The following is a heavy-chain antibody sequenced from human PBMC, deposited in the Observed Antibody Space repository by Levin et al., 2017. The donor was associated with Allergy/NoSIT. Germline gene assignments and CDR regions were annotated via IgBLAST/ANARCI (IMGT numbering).Heavy chain of an antibody. CDR3: ARDIVVVVAAMRGRFGWFDP. CDR2: INPSGGST. V-gene: IGHV1-46*01. Sequence: ASVKVSCKASGYTFTSYYMHWVRQAPGQGLEWMGIINPSGGSTSYAQKFQGRVTMTRDTSTSTVYMELSSLRSEDTAVYYCARDIVVVVAAMRGRFGWFDPWGQGTLVTVSS. CDR1: GYTFTSYY. D-gene: IGHD2-15*01. J-gene: IGHJ5*02.